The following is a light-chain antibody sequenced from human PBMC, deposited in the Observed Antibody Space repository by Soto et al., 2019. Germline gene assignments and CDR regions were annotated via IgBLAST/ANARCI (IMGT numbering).Light chain of an antibody. CDR1: SSNIGNNY. J-gene: IGLJ1*01. Sequence: VLTQPPSVSAAPGQKVTISCSGSSSNIGNNYVSWYQQFPGAAPKLLIFENNKRPSGIPDRFSGSKSGTSATLVITGLQTGDDAIYYCGTWDVSRSPPQVFLTGTKSPS. CDR3: GTWDVSRSPPQV. V-gene: IGLV1-51*02. CDR2: ENN.